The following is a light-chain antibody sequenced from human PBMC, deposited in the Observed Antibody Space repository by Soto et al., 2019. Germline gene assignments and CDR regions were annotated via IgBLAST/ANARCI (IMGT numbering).Light chain of an antibody. CDR2: GNS. J-gene: IGLJ2*01. V-gene: IGLV1-40*01. CDR1: SSNIGAGYD. Sequence: QSVLTQPPSVSGAPGQRVTISCTWSSSNIGAGYDVHWYQQFTGTAPKLLIYGNSNRPSGVPDRFSGSKSGTSASLAITGLQAEDEADYYCQSYDSSLSVVVFGGGTKLTVL. CDR3: QSYDSSLSVVV.